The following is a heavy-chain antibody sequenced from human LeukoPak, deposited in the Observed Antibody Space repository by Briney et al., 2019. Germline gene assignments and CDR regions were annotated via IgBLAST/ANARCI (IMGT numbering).Heavy chain of an antibody. CDR3: ARGLAVAGMALDAFDI. V-gene: IGHV4-61*02. CDR1: GGSISSGSYY. Sequence: SETLSLTCTVSGGSISSGSYYWSWIRQPAGTGLEWIGRIYTSGSTNYNPSLKSRVTISVDTSKNQFSLKLSSVTAADTAVYYCARGLAVAGMALDAFDIWGQGTMVTVSS. J-gene: IGHJ3*02. CDR2: IYTSGST. D-gene: IGHD6-19*01.